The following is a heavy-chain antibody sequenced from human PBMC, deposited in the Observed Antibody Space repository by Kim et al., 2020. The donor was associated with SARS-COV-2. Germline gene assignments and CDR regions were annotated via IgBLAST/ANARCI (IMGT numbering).Heavy chain of an antibody. CDR2: IYYSGST. V-gene: IGHV4-31*03. CDR1: GGSISSGGYY. Sequence: SETLSLTCTVSGGSISSGGYYWSWIRQHPGKGLEWIGYIYYSGSTYYNPSLKSRVTISVDTSKNQFSLKLSSVTAADTAVYYCARSYYDSSGYVEVLGPNWFDPWGQGTLVTVSS. D-gene: IGHD3-22*01. CDR3: ARSYYDSSGYVEVLGPNWFDP. J-gene: IGHJ5*02.